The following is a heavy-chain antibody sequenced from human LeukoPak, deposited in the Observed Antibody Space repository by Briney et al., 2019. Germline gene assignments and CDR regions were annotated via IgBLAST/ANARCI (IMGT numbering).Heavy chain of an antibody. CDR1: GFTFSSYG. V-gene: IGHV3-30*02. CDR2: IWYDGSNK. CDR3: SYSGSWYSLFDY. D-gene: IGHD6-13*01. Sequence: GGSLRLSCAASGFTFSSYGMHWVRQAPGKGLEWVAVIWYDGSNKYYADSVKGRFTISRDNSKNTLYLQMNSLRAEDTAVYYCSYSGSWYSLFDYWGQGTLVTVSS. J-gene: IGHJ4*02.